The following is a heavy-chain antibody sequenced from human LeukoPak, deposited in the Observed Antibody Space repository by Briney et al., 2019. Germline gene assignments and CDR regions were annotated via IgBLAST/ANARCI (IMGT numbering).Heavy chain of an antibody. V-gene: IGHV3-43*01. D-gene: IGHD2-2*01. CDR1: GFTFDDYT. Sequence: GGSLRLSCAASGFTFDDYTMHWVRHAPGKGLEWVSLISWDGGSTYYADSVKGRFTISRDNSKNSLYLQMNSLRTEDTALYYCAKGGDCSSTSCYFDYWGQGTLVTVSS. CDR3: AKGGDCSSTSCYFDY. J-gene: IGHJ4*02. CDR2: ISWDGGST.